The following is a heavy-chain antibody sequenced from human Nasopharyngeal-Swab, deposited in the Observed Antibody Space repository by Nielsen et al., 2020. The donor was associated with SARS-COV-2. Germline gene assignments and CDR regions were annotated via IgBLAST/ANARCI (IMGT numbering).Heavy chain of an antibody. CDR1: GGSISSYY. CDR3: ARHKGAGARSSGPYYYYGMDV. J-gene: IGHJ6*02. CDR2: IYYSGST. V-gene: IGHV4-59*08. D-gene: IGHD1-26*01. Sequence: SETLSLTCTVSGGSISSYYWSWIRQPPGKGLEWIGYIYYSGSTNYNPSLKSRVTISVDTSKNQFSLKLSSVTAADTAVYYCARHKGAGARSSGPYYYYGMDVWGQGTTVPSP.